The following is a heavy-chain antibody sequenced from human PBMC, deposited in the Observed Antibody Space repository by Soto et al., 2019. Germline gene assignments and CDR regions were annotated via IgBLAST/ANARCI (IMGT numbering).Heavy chain of an antibody. CDR3: ARGHINTYYYDSSGYYPRQDY. J-gene: IGHJ4*02. D-gene: IGHD3-22*01. CDR1: GGSFSGYY. V-gene: IGHV4-34*01. Sequence: SETLSLTCAVYGGSFSGYYWSWIRQPPGKGLEWIGEINHSGSTNYNPSLKSRVTISVDTSKNQFSLKLSSVTAADTAVYYCARGHINTYYYDSSGYYPRQDYWGQGTLVTVSS. CDR2: INHSGST.